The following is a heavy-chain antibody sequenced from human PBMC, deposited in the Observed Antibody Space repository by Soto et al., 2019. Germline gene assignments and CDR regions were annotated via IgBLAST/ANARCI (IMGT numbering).Heavy chain of an antibody. D-gene: IGHD1-7*01. CDR1: GFTFSNAW. J-gene: IGHJ6*02. Sequence: EVQLVESGGGLVKPGGSLRLSCAASGFTFSNAWMSWVRQAPGKGLEWVGRIKRNADGGTADYAASVKGRFTISRDDSKHTFNLKMSSRKTENKALYYGTTDFDGGTGTPYSYSGMDVGGQGTTVPVPS. CDR3: TTDFDGGTGTPYSYSGMDV. V-gene: IGHV3-15*01. CDR2: IKRNADGGTA.